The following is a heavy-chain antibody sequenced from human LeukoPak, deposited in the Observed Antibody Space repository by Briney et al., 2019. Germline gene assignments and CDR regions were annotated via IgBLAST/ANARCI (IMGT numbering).Heavy chain of an antibody. J-gene: IGHJ6*02. D-gene: IGHD4-11*01. Sequence: GGSLRLSCAASGFTFSSYEMNWVRQAPGKGLERVSYISSSGSTIYYADSVKGRFTISRDNAKNSLYLQMNSLRAEDTAVYYCARDRGVTTARGMDVWGQGTTVTVSS. CDR1: GFTFSSYE. CDR3: ARDRGVTTARGMDV. CDR2: ISSSGSTI. V-gene: IGHV3-48*03.